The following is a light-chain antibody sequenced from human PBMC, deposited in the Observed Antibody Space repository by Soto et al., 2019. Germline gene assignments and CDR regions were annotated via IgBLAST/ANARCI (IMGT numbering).Light chain of an antibody. V-gene: IGKV1-39*01. CDR2: AAS. J-gene: IGKJ1*01. CDR1: LTISSY. Sequence: DIQMTQSPSSVSAFVGDRVTITCRSSLTISSYLKWYQQKSAKAPKLLISAASSLESGVPPRFSGSGSGTDFTITITSLQPEDFATYYCQQSHSIPWTFGQGTKVDIK. CDR3: QQSHSIPWT.